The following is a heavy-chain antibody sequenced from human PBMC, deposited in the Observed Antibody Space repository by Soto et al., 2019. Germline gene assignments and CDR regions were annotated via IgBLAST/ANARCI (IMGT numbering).Heavy chain of an antibody. CDR2: IYPGDSDT. CDR3: VTSPDYNFWSGYFFFEH. CDR1: GYTFTSYW. V-gene: IGHV5-51*01. D-gene: IGHD3-3*01. Sequence: PGESLKISCKGFGYTFTSYWIGWVRQMPGKGLEWMGTIYPGDSDTRYSPSFQGQVTISVDKSISTAYLQWSSLKVSDTAMYYCVTSPDYNFWSGYFFFEHWGQGALVTVSS. J-gene: IGHJ4*02.